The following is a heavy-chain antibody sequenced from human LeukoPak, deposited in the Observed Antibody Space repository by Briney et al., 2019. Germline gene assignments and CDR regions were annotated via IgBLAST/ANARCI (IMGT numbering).Heavy chain of an antibody. Sequence: SETLSLTCAVSGGSISSSNWWSWVRHPPGKGLGGIGEIYHSGSTNYNPSLKSRVTISVDKSKNQFSLKLSSVTAADTAVYYCARAPPIAAYYYGMDVWGQGTTVTVSS. V-gene: IGHV4-4*02. D-gene: IGHD5-12*01. CDR2: IYHSGST. J-gene: IGHJ6*02. CDR3: ARAPPIAAYYYGMDV. CDR1: GGSISSSNW.